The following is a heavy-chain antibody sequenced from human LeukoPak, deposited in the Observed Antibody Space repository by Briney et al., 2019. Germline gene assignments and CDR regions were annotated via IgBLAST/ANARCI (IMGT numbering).Heavy chain of an antibody. V-gene: IGHV3-49*03. CDR2: IRSKAYGGTT. CDR1: GFTFGDYA. Sequence: PGRSLRLSCTASGFTFGDYAMSWFRQAPGKGLEWVGFIRSKAYGGTTEYAASVKGRFTISRDDSKSIAYLQMNNLKTEDTAVYYCTRGAGPDDYGGKEGHWYFDLWGRGTLVTVSS. J-gene: IGHJ2*01. D-gene: IGHD4-23*01. CDR3: TRGAGPDDYGGKEGHWYFDL.